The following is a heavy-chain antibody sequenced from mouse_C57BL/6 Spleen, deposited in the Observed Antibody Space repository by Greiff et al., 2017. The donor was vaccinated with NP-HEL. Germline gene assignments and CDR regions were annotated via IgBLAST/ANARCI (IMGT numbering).Heavy chain of an antibody. D-gene: IGHD1-1*01. Sequence: VQLQQPGAELVMPGASVKLSCKASGYTFTSYWMHWVKQRPGQGLEWIGEIDPSDSYTNYNQKFKGKSTLTVDKSSSTAYMQLSSLTSEDSAVYYCARPYYYGSLFEYWGQGTTLTESS. V-gene: IGHV1-69*01. CDR2: IDPSDSYT. CDR3: ARPYYYGSLFEY. J-gene: IGHJ2*01. CDR1: GYTFTSYW.